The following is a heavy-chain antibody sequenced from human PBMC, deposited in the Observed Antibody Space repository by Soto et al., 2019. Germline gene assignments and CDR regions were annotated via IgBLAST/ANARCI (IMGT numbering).Heavy chain of an antibody. D-gene: IGHD2-15*01. CDR2: ISAYNGNT. CDR1: GYTFPNYG. CDR3: ARDWGNCTGGGCYSDYYYYYGMDV. J-gene: IGHJ6*02. V-gene: IGHV1-18*01. Sequence: ASVKVSCKASGYTFPNYGISWVRQAPGQGLEWMGWISAYNGNTNYAQKLQGRVTMTTDTSTSTAYMELRSLRSDDTAVYYCARDWGNCTGGGCYSDYYYYYGMDVWGQGTTVTVSS.